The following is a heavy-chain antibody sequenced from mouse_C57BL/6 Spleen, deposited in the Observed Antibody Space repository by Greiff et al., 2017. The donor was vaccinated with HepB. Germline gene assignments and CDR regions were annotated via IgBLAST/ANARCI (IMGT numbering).Heavy chain of an antibody. D-gene: IGHD2-10*02. CDR2: IYPGSGNT. J-gene: IGHJ4*01. CDR1: GYTFTDYY. Sequence: QVQLQQSGAELVRPGASVKLSCKASGYTFTDYYINWVKQRPGQGLEWIARIYPGSGNTYYNEKFKGKATLTAEKSSSTAYMQLSSLTSEDSAVYFCAREYGYYYAMDYWGQGTSVTVSS. CDR3: AREYGYYYAMDY. V-gene: IGHV1-76*01.